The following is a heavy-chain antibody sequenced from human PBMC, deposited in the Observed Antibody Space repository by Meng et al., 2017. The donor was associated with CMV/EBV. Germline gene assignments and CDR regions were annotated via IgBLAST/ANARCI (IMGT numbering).Heavy chain of an antibody. J-gene: IGHJ4*02. D-gene: IGHD3-3*01. Sequence: GESLKISCAASGFTFSSYAMHWVRQAPGKGLEWVAVISYDGSNKYYADSVKGRFTISRDNSKNTLYLQMNSLRAEDTAVFYCVRLDFWSGYYYFGYWGQGTLVTVSS. CDR3: VRLDFWSGYYYFGY. V-gene: IGHV3-30*04. CDR1: GFTFSSYA. CDR2: ISYDGSNK.